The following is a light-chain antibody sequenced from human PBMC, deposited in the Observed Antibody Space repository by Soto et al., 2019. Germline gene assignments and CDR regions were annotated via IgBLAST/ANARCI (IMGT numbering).Light chain of an antibody. V-gene: IGKV3-15*01. CDR1: QGVGST. J-gene: IGKJ2*01. CDR3: QHYNYWPYT. CDR2: DAS. Sequence: ELVLTQSPATLSVSPGERATLSCRASQGVGSTLAWYQQEPGRAPRLLIYDASTRATGVPARFSGSGSGTDFTLTISSLQSEDFAVYYCQHYNYWPYTFGQGTKVDIK.